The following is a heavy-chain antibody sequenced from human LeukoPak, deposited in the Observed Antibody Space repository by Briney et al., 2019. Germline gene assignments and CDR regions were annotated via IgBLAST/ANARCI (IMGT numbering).Heavy chain of an antibody. CDR2: IDASGGRT. V-gene: IGHV3-23*01. Sequence: GGSLRLSCAASGFTFSSYAMSWVRQAPGKGLEWVSSIDASGGRTYYADSVKGRFTISRDNSKNTFYLQMNSLRADDTAVYYCAKGSGSGWYGWFAPWGQGTLVTVSS. CDR1: GFTFSSYA. CDR3: AKGSGSGWYGWFAP. D-gene: IGHD6-19*01. J-gene: IGHJ5*02.